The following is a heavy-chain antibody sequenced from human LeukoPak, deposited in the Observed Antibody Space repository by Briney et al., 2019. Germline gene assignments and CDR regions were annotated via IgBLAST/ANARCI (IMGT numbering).Heavy chain of an antibody. CDR3: ARRDDSSGYHKIFDY. V-gene: IGHV4-38-2*02. CDR1: DYSISSGYY. CDR2: IYHSGST. D-gene: IGHD3-22*01. J-gene: IGHJ4*02. Sequence: SETLSLTCTVSDYSISSGYYWGWIRQPPGKGLEWIGSIYHSGSTYYNPSLKSRVTISVDTSKNQFSLKLSSVTAADTAVYYCARRDDSSGYHKIFDYWGPGTLVTVSS.